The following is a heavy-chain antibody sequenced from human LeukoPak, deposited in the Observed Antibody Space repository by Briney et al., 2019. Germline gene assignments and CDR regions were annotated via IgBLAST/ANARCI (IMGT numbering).Heavy chain of an antibody. V-gene: IGHV1-2*02. CDR3: ASQVLGIAVAVSWFDP. D-gene: IGHD6-19*01. J-gene: IGHJ5*02. CDR2: INPNSGGT. CDR1: GYTFTGYY. Sequence: ASVTVSCKSSGYTFTGYYMQWVRQAPGQGLEWMGLINPNSGGTNYAQKLQGRVTMTRDTSISTAYMELSRLRSDDTAVYYCASQVLGIAVAVSWFDPWGQGTLVTVSS.